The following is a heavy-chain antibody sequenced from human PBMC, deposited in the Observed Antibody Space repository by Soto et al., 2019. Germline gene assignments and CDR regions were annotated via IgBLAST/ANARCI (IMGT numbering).Heavy chain of an antibody. CDR2: ISSSSSYT. Sequence: GGSLRLSCAASGFTFSDYYMSWIRQAPGKGLEWVSYISSSSSYTNYADPVKGRFTISRDNAKNSLYLQMNSLRAEDTAVYYCARCSSGSYYKAFDYWGQGTLVTVSS. CDR3: ARCSSGSYYKAFDY. D-gene: IGHD3-10*01. V-gene: IGHV3-11*06. CDR1: GFTFSDYY. J-gene: IGHJ4*02.